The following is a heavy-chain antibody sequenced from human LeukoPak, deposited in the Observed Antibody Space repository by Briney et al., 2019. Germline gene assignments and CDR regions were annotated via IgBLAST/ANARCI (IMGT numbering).Heavy chain of an antibody. V-gene: IGHV4-39*01. CDR3: ASVSSTYYYGMDV. Sequence: SETLSLTCTVSGGSISSSIYYWGWIRQPPGKGLEWIGSIYYSGSTYYNPSLKSRVTISVDTSKNQFSLKLSSVTAADTAVYYCASVSSTYYYGMDVWGQGTTVTVSS. J-gene: IGHJ6*02. CDR2: IYYSGST. CDR1: GGSISSSIYY. D-gene: IGHD2-2*01.